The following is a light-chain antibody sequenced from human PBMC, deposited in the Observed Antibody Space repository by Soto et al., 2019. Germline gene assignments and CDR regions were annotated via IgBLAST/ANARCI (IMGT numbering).Light chain of an antibody. V-gene: IGLV2-23*01. Sequence: QSVLTQPASVSESPGQSITISCTGTSSDVGGYDLVSWYQQHPGKAPKLIIYEGSKRPSGISNRFSGSKSGNTASLIISGLQGDDEGDYYCCAYVSSNTLLFGGGTKLTVL. CDR3: CAYVSSNTLL. CDR2: EGS. J-gene: IGLJ3*02. CDR1: SSDVGGYDL.